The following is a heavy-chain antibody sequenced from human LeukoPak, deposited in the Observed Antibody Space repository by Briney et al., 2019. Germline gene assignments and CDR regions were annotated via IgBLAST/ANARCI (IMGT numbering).Heavy chain of an antibody. D-gene: IGHD4-11*01. Sequence: ASVKVSCKASGGTFSSYAISWVRQPPGKGLEWMGGVDPDDGQRVYAQRFQGRVTMTEDTSTNTAYMELSRLRSEDTAVYFCAAVSGHYTLLDAWGQGALVTVST. CDR1: GGTFSSYA. V-gene: IGHV1-24*01. J-gene: IGHJ5*02. CDR3: AAVSGHYTLLDA. CDR2: VDPDDGQR.